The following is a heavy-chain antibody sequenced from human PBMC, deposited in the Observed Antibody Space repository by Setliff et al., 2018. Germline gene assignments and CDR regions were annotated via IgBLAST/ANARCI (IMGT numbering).Heavy chain of an antibody. Sequence: SQTLSLTCTVSGGSLNNYYWTWIRQPPGKGLEWIGYIYTSGTAIYNPSLRSRVTISVDMSKKQFSLKLSSVTAADTAVYYCARAGGYYGSGSYYNDGWFDPWGQGTLVTVSS. V-gene: IGHV4-4*09. J-gene: IGHJ5*02. CDR1: GGSLNNYY. D-gene: IGHD3-10*01. CDR3: ARAGGYYGSGSYYNDGWFDP. CDR2: IYTSGTA.